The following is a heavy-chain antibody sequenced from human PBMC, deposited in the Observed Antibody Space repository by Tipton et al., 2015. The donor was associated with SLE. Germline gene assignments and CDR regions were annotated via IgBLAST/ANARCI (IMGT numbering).Heavy chain of an antibody. CDR1: GYTFTNYG. V-gene: IGHV1-18*01. CDR3: AIAVAGTLFFDH. Sequence: QLVQSGAEVKKPGASVKVSCKASGYTFTNYGISWVRQAPGQGLEWMGWISGDNDNTNYAQRLQGRVTMTTDTSTSTAYVELRSLRSDDTAVYYCAIAVAGTLFFDHWGQGTLVTVS. D-gene: IGHD6-19*01. J-gene: IGHJ4*02. CDR2: ISGDNDNT.